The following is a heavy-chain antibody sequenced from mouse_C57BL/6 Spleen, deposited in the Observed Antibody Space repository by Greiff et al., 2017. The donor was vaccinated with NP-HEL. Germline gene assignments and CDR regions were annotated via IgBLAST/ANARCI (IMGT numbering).Heavy chain of an antibody. J-gene: IGHJ2*01. CDR2: INYDGSST. D-gene: IGHD2-1*01. Sequence: EVQVVESEGGLVQPGSSMKLSCTASGFTFSDYYMAWVRQVPEKGLEWVANINYDGSSTYYLDSLKSRFIISRDNAKNILSLQMSSLKSEYTVKYYCARSYYGNLYYLDYWGQGTTLTVSS. CDR3: ARSYYGNLYYLDY. V-gene: IGHV5-16*01. CDR1: GFTFSDYY.